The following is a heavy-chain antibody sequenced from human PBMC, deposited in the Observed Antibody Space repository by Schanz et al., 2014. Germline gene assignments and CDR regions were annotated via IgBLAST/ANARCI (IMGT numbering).Heavy chain of an antibody. Sequence: EVQLVESGGGLVQPGGSLRLSCAVSGFIVRSNYMTWVRQAPGKGLEWVSFVHPGGSTYYPDSVKGRFTVSRDNSKNTVHLQMNSLRAEDTAVYYCARAGYDADNWFDPWGQGTLVTVSS. CDR3: ARAGYDADNWFDP. V-gene: IGHV3-66*02. J-gene: IGHJ5*02. CDR1: GFIVRSNY. CDR2: VHPGGST. D-gene: IGHD2-2*01.